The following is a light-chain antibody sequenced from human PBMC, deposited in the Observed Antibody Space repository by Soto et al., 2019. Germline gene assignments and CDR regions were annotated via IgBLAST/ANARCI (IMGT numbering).Light chain of an antibody. CDR3: HQYNSYWT. J-gene: IGKJ1*01. V-gene: IGKV1-5*01. Sequence: DIQMTQSPSTLSASVGDRVTITCRASQSISSWLAWYQQKPGKAPKLLIYDASSLESGVPSRFSGSGSGTEFTLTISILQPDNFATYYFHQYNSYWTFGQGTKVEIK. CDR1: QSISSW. CDR2: DAS.